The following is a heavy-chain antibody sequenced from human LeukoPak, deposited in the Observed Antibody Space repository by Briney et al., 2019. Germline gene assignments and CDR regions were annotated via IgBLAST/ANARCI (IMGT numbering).Heavy chain of an antibody. CDR2: IRGNGDT. CDR3: ARASWVSTTDAVR. CDR1: GLSFSSFA. D-gene: IGHD1-14*01. J-gene: IGHJ4*02. Sequence: SGGSLRLSCAASGLSFSSFAMSWVSQGPARGLEWVSSIRGNGDTFYADSVKGRFTLSSDSSSNTVYFQLNNLRVEDSAIYYCARASWVSTTDAVRWGQGTLVTVSS. V-gene: IGHV3-23*01.